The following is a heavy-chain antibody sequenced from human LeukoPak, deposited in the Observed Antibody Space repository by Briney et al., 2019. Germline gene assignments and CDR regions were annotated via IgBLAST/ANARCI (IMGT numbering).Heavy chain of an antibody. V-gene: IGHV3-9*01. CDR2: ISWNSGSI. D-gene: IGHD6-13*01. J-gene: IGHJ4*02. CDR1: GFTFDDYA. Sequence: GGPLRLSCAASGFTFDDYAMHWVRQAPGKGLEWVSGISWNSGSIGYADSVKGRFTISRDNAKNSLYLQMNSLRAEDTALYYCASSSFDYWGQGTLVTVSS. CDR3: ASSSFDY.